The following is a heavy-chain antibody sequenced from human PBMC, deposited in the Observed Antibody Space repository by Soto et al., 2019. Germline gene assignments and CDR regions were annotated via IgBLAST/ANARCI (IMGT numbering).Heavy chain of an antibody. D-gene: IGHD6-6*01. CDR2: INPSDGST. J-gene: IGHJ4*02. V-gene: IGHV1-46*01. CDR1: GYTFTSYY. Sequence: GASVKVSCKASGYTFTSYYMHWVRQAPGQGLEWMGIINPSDGSTTYAQKFQGRVTMTRDTSTSAVYMELSRLRSEDTAVYYCGREEYANSKGSSPHPAYWGQGTRVTVSS. CDR3: GREEYANSKGSSPHPAY.